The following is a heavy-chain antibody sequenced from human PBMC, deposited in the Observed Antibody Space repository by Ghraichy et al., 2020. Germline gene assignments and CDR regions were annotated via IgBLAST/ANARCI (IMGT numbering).Heavy chain of an antibody. CDR2: IYHSGST. CDR3: AREGVVPAAIPAYFDY. J-gene: IGHJ4*02. CDR1: GGSISSSNW. V-gene: IGHV4-4*02. D-gene: IGHD2-2*02. Sequence: SETLSLTCAVSGGSISSSNWWSWVRQPPGKGLEWIGEIYHSGSTNYNPSLKSRVTISVDKSKNQFSLKLSSVTAADTAVYYCAREGVVPAAIPAYFDYWGQGTLVTVSS.